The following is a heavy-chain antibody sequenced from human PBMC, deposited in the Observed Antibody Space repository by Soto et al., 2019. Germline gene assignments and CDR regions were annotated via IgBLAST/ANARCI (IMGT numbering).Heavy chain of an antibody. D-gene: IGHD6-19*01. J-gene: IGHJ4*02. Sequence: QVQLQQWGAGLLKPSETLSLTCAVYGGSFSGYYWSWIRQPPGKGLEWIGEINHSGSTNYNPSLKSRVTMSVDTSKHQFSLKLSSVTAADTAVYYCASTLRYSSGWGPFYFDYWGQGTLVTVSS. CDR2: INHSGST. CDR3: ASTLRYSSGWGPFYFDY. V-gene: IGHV4-34*01. CDR1: GGSFSGYY.